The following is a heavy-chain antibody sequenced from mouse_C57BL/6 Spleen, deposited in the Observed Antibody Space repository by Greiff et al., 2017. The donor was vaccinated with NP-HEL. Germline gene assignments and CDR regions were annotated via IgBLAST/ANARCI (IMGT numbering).Heavy chain of an antibody. CDR2: IYPGDGDT. CDR3: ARGGTGTLDY. D-gene: IGHD4-1*01. J-gene: IGHJ2*01. CDR1: GYAFSSSW. Sequence: QVQLQQSGPELVKPGASVKISCKASGYAFSSSWMNWVKQRPGKGLEWIGRIYPGDGDTNYNGKFKGKATLTADKSSSTAYMQLSSLTSEDSAVYFCARGGTGTLDYWGQGTTLTVSS. V-gene: IGHV1-82*01.